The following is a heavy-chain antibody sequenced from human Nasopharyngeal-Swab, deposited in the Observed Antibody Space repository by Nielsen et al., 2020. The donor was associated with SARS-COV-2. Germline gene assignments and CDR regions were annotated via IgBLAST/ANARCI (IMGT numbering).Heavy chain of an antibody. CDR3: ARDLVDPGAFDI. Sequence: ASVKVSCKASGYTFTSYYMHWVRQAPGQGLEWMGIINPSGGSTNYAQKFQGRVTMTRDTSTSTVYMELSSLRSEDTAVYYCARDLVDPGAFDIWGQGTMVTVSS. V-gene: IGHV1-46*01. J-gene: IGHJ3*02. CDR1: GYTFTSYY. CDR2: INPSGGST. D-gene: IGHD1-26*01.